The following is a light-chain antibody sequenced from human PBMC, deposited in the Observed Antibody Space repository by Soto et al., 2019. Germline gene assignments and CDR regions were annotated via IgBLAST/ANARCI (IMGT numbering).Light chain of an antibody. J-gene: IGLJ1*01. Sequence: QSALTQPPSVSGSPGQSVTISCTGTSSDVGGYDYVSWYQQRPGKAPKLLIYDVTKRPSGVPDRFSGSKSGNTASLTISGLQAEDEADFYCSSFKGTNSFVFGTGTKVTV. V-gene: IGLV2-11*01. CDR2: DVT. CDR1: SSDVGGYDY. CDR3: SSFKGTNSFV.